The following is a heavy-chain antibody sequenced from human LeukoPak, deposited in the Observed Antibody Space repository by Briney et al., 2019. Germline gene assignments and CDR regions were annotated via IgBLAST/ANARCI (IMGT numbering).Heavy chain of an antibody. CDR2: IKSKIDGGTT. J-gene: IGHJ1*01. D-gene: IGHD6-13*01. V-gene: IGHV3-15*01. Sequence: GGSLRLSCAASGFTFINAWMSWVRQAPGKGLEWVGRIKSKIDGGTTDYAAPVKGRFTISRDDSKDTLYLQMDSLKTEDTAVYYCSSLRGSSSQYFQRCSHGTLVTVSS. CDR1: GFTFINAW. CDR3: SSLRGSSSQYFQR.